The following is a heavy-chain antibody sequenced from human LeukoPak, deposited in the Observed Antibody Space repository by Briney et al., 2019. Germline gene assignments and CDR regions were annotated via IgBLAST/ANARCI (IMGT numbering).Heavy chain of an antibody. V-gene: IGHV3-7*01. Sequence: GGSLRLSCAASGFTFSSYWMSWVRQAPGKGLEWAANIKQDGSEKYYVDSVKGRFTISRDNAKNSLYLQMNSLRAEDTAVYYCAGLRMHQWLNMNYYYGMDVWGQGTTVTVSS. J-gene: IGHJ6*02. CDR1: GFTFSSYW. CDR2: IKQDGSEK. D-gene: IGHD2-8*01. CDR3: AGLRMHQWLNMNYYYGMDV.